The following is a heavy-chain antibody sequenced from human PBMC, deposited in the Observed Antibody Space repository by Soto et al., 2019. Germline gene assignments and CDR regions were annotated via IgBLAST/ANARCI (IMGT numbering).Heavy chain of an antibody. CDR1: GFTFSEYT. CDR3: VRDLNWAFDY. J-gene: IGHJ4*02. CDR2: ISSSSSEI. Sequence: VQLVESGGGLVEPGGSLRLSCAASGFTFSEYTMNWVRQAPGKGLEWLSYISSSSSEIRYADSVKGRFIISRDNAKNSLYLQMNSLRDEDTAAYYCVRDLNWAFDYWGQGTLVTVSS. V-gene: IGHV3-48*02. D-gene: IGHD1-1*01.